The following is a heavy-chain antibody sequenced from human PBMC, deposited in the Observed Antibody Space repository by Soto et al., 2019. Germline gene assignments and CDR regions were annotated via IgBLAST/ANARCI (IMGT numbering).Heavy chain of an antibody. CDR2: INPDNGNT. J-gene: IGHJ2*01. V-gene: IGHV1-3*01. CDR1: GYTFTAYH. Sequence: QAQLVQSGAEVKKPGASVRDSCTTSGYTFTAYHIHWLRQAPGQRLEWLGWINPDNGNTKYSQNFWGRVTITRDTSASTAHMELSSLRPEDTAIYYCTREEYCTGGTCYRYFGLWGRGPLVTVSS. CDR3: TREEYCTGGTCYRYFGL. D-gene: IGHD2-15*01.